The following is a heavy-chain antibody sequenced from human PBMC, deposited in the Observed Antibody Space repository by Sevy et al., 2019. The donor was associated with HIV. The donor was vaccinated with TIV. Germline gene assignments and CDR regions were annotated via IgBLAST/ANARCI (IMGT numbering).Heavy chain of an antibody. CDR1: GFTFSSYS. V-gene: IGHV3-48*02. D-gene: IGHD2-21*02. CDR2: ISSSSSSI. CDR3: ARRVTGYWYFDL. J-gene: IGHJ2*01. Sequence: GGSLRLSCAASGFTFSSYSMIWVRQAPGKGLEWVSYISSSSSSIYYADSVKGRLTISRDNAKNSLSLQMNSLRDEETAVYYCARRVTGYWYFDLWGRGTLVTVSS.